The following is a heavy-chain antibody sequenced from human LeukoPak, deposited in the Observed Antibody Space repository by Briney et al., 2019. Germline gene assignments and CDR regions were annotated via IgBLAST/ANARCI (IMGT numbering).Heavy chain of an antibody. CDR2: IKYDGSEK. CDR3: ERDIEAACLFLDY. Sequence: GGSLRLSCAASGFTFSSYWMTWVRQAPGKGLEWVANIKYDGSEKDYMDSVKGRFTISRDNAKNSLYLQMNSLRAEDTAVYYCERDIEAACLFLDYWGQGTLVTVSS. CDR1: GFTFSSYW. J-gene: IGHJ4*02. V-gene: IGHV3-7*01. D-gene: IGHD6-13*01.